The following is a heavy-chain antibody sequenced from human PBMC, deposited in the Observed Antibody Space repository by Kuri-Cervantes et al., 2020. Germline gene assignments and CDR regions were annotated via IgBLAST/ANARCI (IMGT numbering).Heavy chain of an antibody. CDR2: IYYSGST. V-gene: IGHV4-39*07. CDR1: GGSISSSSYY. D-gene: IGHD2-2*01. Sequence: SETLSLTCTVSGGSISSSSYYWGWTRQPPGKGLEWIGSIYYSGSTYYNPSLKSRVTISVDTSKNQFSLKLSSVTAADTAVYYCAKGGGDIVVVPAAKRKNAFDIWGQGTMVTVSS. CDR3: AKGGGDIVVVPAAKRKNAFDI. J-gene: IGHJ3*02.